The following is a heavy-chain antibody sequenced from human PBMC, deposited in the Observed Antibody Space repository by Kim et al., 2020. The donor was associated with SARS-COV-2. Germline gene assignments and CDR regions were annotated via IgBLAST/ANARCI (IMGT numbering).Heavy chain of an antibody. CDR3: ARAPGGYYVFDY. D-gene: IGHD3-22*01. Sequence: NPSHKSRVSISVDTSKNQFSLKLASVTAADTAVYYCARAPGGYYVFDYWGQGTLVTVSS. V-gene: IGHV4-39*07. J-gene: IGHJ4*02.